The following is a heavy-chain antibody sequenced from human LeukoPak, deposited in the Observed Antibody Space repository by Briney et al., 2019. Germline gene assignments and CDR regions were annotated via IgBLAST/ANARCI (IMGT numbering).Heavy chain of an antibody. CDR2: INAGAGAT. CDR3: AKSGGGTCYYYGMDG. D-gene: IGHD6-25*01. CDR1: GFTFSSTA. V-gene: IGHV3-23*01. J-gene: IGHJ6*02. Sequence: PGGSLRLSCAASGFTFSSTAMSWVRQAPGRGLEWFSSINAGAGATYYADSVKGRFTISRDNSKNTLHLQLSSLRAEDTALYYCAKSGGGTCYYYGMDGWGQGTTVTVSS.